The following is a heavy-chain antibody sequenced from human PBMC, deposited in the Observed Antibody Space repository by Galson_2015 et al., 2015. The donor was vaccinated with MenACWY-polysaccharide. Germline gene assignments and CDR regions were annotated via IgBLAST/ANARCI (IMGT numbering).Heavy chain of an antibody. D-gene: IGHD1-1*01. CDR2: IWYDESDE. CDR1: GFTFSNYG. CDR3: ARADRNDGGPALEI. J-gene: IGHJ3*02. Sequence: SLRLSCAASGFTFSNYGMHWVRQAPGKGLEWMAVIWYDESDEYYADSVKGRFTISRDNSKNALYLQMNSLRAEDTAVYYCARADRNDGGPALEIWGQGTMVTVSS. V-gene: IGHV3-33*01.